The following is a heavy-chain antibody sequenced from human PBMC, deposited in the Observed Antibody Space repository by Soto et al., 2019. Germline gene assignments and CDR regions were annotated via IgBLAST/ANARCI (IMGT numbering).Heavy chain of an antibody. CDR3: ARDRGDGYNFDAFDI. CDR1: GGSISSYY. J-gene: IGHJ3*02. V-gene: IGHV4-59*01. Sequence: SETLSLTCTVSGGSISSYYWSWIRQPPGKGLEWIGYIYYSGSTNYNPSLKSRVTISVGTSKNQFSLKLSSVTAADTAVYYCARDRGDGYNFDAFDIWGQGTMVTVSS. D-gene: IGHD5-12*01. CDR2: IYYSGST.